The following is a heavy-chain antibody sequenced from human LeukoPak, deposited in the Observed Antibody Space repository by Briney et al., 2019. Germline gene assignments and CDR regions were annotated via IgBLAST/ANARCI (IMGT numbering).Heavy chain of an antibody. CDR1: GGTFSSYA. CDR2: IIPIFGTA. D-gene: IGHD2-2*01. V-gene: IGHV1-69*05. CDR3: AIKGYCSSTSCYGYWFDP. J-gene: IGHJ5*02. Sequence: SVKVSCKASGGTFSSYAISWVRQAPGQGLEWMGGIIPIFGTANYAQKFQGRVTITTDESTSTAYMELSSLRSEDTAVYYCAIKGYCSSTSCYGYWFDPWGQGTLVTVSS.